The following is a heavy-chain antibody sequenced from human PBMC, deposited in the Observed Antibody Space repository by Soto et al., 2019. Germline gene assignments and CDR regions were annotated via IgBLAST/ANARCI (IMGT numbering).Heavy chain of an antibody. D-gene: IGHD2-15*01. CDR2: IYDDGSA. Sequence: SETLSLTCTVSGGSISSSYWSWIRQPPGKGLEWLAYIYDDGSANYNPSLKSRATISLDMSKNQFSLELTSVTAADTAVYYCARDKYCSGGSCRKNWFDPWGQGTLVTVSS. CDR1: GGSISSSY. J-gene: IGHJ5*02. CDR3: ARDKYCSGGSCRKNWFDP. V-gene: IGHV4-59*01.